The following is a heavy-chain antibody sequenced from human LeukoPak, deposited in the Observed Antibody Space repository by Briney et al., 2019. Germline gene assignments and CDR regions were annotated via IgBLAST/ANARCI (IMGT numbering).Heavy chain of an antibody. D-gene: IGHD6-6*01. J-gene: IGHJ6*03. CDR1: GYSFTSYW. Sequence: GESLKISCKGSGYSFTSYWLGWVRQMPGKRLEYMGIIYPGDSDTRYSPSFQAQVTISADKSISTAYLQWSSLKASDTAMYYCARRGITARDYMDVWGKGTTVTVSS. CDR3: ARRGITARDYMDV. CDR2: IYPGDSDT. V-gene: IGHV5-51*01.